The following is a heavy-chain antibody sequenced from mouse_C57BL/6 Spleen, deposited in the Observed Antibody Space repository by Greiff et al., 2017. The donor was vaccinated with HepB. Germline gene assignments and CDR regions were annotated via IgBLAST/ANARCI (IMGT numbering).Heavy chain of an antibody. J-gene: IGHJ3*01. Sequence: VQLQQSGAELVKPGASVKMSCKASGYTFTSYWITWVKQRPGQGLEWIGDIYPGSGSTNYNEKFKSKATLTVDTSSSTAYMQLSSLTSEDSAVYYCARRTSYDYDGSWFAYWGQRTLVTVSA. CDR3: ARRTSYDYDGSWFAY. D-gene: IGHD2-4*01. CDR2: IYPGSGST. V-gene: IGHV1-55*01. CDR1: GYTFTSYW.